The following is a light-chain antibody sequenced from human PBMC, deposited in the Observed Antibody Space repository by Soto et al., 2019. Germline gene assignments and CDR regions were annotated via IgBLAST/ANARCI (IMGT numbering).Light chain of an antibody. CDR3: QQYNNWPPRT. V-gene: IGKV3-15*01. CDR1: QSVSSN. CDR2: CAS. Sequence: EIVMTQSPATLSVSPGERATLSCRASQSVSSNLAWYQQKPGQAPRLLIYCASTRATGIPARFSGSGSGTEFTLTISSLHSEDFAVYYCQQYNNWPPRTFGQGTKVEIK. J-gene: IGKJ1*01.